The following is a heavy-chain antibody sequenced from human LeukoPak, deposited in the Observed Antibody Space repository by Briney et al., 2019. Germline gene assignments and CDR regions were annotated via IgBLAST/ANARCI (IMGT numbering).Heavy chain of an antibody. D-gene: IGHD4-11*01. J-gene: IGHJ4*02. V-gene: IGHV4-39*01. Sequence: PSETLSLTCTVSGDSISSNSYYWGWIRQPPGKGLEWIGTIYYSGSTLYSPSLKSRVTISVDTSKNQFSLKLSSVTAADTAVYYCARSLYYSNLDYWGQGTLVTVSS. CDR2: IYYSGST. CDR1: GDSISSNSYY. CDR3: ARSLYYSNLDY.